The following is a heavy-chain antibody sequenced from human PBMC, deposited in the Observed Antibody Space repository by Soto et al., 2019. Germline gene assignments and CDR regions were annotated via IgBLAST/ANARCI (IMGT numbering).Heavy chain of an antibody. Sequence: PSETLSLTCTVSGGSISSGDYYWSWIRQPPGKGLEWIGYIYYSGSTYYNPSLKSRVTISVDTSKNQFSLKLSSVTAADTAVYYCARKGVERTYCGGDCYQGAFDIWGQGTMVTVSS. J-gene: IGHJ3*02. D-gene: IGHD2-21*02. CDR2: IYYSGST. V-gene: IGHV4-30-4*01. CDR1: GGSISSGDYY. CDR3: ARKGVERTYCGGDCYQGAFDI.